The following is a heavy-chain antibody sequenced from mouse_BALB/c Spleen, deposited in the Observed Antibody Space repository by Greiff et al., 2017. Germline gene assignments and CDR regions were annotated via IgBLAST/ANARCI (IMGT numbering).Heavy chain of an antibody. D-gene: IGHD2-3*01. Sequence: EVKVVESGGGLVKPGGSLKLSCAASGFTFSSYAMSWVRQTPEKRLEWVASISSGGSTYYPDSVKGRFTISRDNARNILYLQMSSLRSEDTAMYYCARRGYDGYLFAYWGQGTLVTVSA. V-gene: IGHV5-6-5*01. CDR3: ARRGYDGYLFAY. CDR2: ISSGGST. CDR1: GFTFSSYA. J-gene: IGHJ3*01.